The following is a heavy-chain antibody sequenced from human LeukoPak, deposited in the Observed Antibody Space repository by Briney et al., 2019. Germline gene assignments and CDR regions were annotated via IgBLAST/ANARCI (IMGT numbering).Heavy chain of an antibody. CDR2: INPNNHGT. D-gene: IGHD6-13*01. J-gene: IGHJ4*02. Sequence: ASVKVSFQACGYTYLGNYMYWLGPAPGQALAWMDWINPNNHGTNYAWKFEGRVTMTRDTSISTAYVELSGLTSDDRAVYYGARAQNSYTSSSLDSWGQGTLVTVSS. CDR1: GYTYLGNY. V-gene: IGHV1-2*02. CDR3: ARAQNSYTSSSLDS.